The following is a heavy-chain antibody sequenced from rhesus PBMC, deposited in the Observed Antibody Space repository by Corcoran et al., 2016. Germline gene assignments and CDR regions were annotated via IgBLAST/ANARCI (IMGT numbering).Heavy chain of an antibody. D-gene: IGHD1-14*01. Sequence: QVQLQESGPGLVKPSETLSLTCAVSDGFINGGYGCPWIRQPPGKGLEWIGYIYGGSTATNYTPSLKSRVTISKDTAKTQVSVNLSSVTVADTSVYDCARKIAGPTISTFDYWGQGVLVSVSS. J-gene: IGHJ4*01. CDR1: DGFINGGYG. CDR2: IYGGSTAT. CDR3: ARKIAGPTISTFDY. V-gene: IGHV4S10*01.